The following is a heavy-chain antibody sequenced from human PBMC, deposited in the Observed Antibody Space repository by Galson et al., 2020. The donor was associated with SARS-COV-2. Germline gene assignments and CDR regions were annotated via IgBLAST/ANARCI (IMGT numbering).Heavy chain of an antibody. V-gene: IGHV3-33*01. J-gene: IGHJ4*02. D-gene: IGHD3-9*01. CDR2: IWSDGSNK. CDR3: AREGVLRYSDWLSYFQY. CDR1: GFTFSSYG. Sequence: GGSLRLSCAASGFTFSSYGMHWVRQAPGKGLEWVAVIWSDGSNKYYVDSVKGRFTISRDNSKNTLYLQMNSLRAEDTAVYYCAREGVLRYSDWLSYFQYWGQGTLVTVSS.